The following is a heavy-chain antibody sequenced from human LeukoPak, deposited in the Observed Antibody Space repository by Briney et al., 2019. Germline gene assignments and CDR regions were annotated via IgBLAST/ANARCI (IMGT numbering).Heavy chain of an antibody. V-gene: IGHV3-23*01. Sequence: GGSLRLSCAASGFTFSSYEMNWVRQAPGKGLEWVSAISGSGGSTYYADSVKGRFTISRDNSKNTVYLQMNSLRAEDTAVYYCARPMDFDWLLSFDYWGQGTLVTVSS. D-gene: IGHD3-9*01. J-gene: IGHJ4*02. CDR2: ISGSGGST. CDR3: ARPMDFDWLLSFDY. CDR1: GFTFSSYE.